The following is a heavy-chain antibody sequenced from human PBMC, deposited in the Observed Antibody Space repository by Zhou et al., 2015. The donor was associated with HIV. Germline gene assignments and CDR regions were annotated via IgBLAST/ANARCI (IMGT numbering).Heavy chain of an antibody. CDR2: INPSGGST. Sequence: QVQLVQSGAEVKKPGASVKVSCKASGYTFTSYYMHWVRQAPGQGLEWMGIINPSGGSTSYAQKFQGRVTMTRDTSTSTVYMELSSLRSEDTAVYYCARDSGRIAAAGTGYFQHVGPGHPWSPSPQ. J-gene: IGHJ1*01. V-gene: IGHV1-46*01. D-gene: IGHD6-13*01. CDR1: GYTFTSYY. CDR3: ARDSGRIAAAGTGYFQH.